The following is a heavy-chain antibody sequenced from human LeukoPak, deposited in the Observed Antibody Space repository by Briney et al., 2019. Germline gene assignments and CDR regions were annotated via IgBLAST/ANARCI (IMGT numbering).Heavy chain of an antibody. J-gene: IGHJ4*02. CDR2: INPNSGGT. D-gene: IGHD2-2*01. Sequence: AASVKVSCKASGYTFTGYYMHWVRQAPGQGLEWMGWINPNSGGTNYAQKFQGRVTMTRDTSISTAYMELSRLRSDDTAVYYCASGDIVVVPTLDYWGQGTLVTVSS. CDR3: ASGDIVVVPTLDY. V-gene: IGHV1-2*02. CDR1: GYTFTGYY.